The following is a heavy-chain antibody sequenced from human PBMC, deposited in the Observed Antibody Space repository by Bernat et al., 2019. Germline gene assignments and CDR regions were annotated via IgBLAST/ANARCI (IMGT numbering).Heavy chain of an antibody. V-gene: IGHV3-23*01. CDR1: GFTFRDYD. CDR2: ILGSGGGT. CDR3: AKEGRDIRDSYFDF. Sequence: EVNLLESGGTLVQPGVSLRLSCAASGFTFRDYDMGWVRQVPGKGLEWVSGILGSGGGTFYTDSVKGRFTISRDNSKDMLYLDMKSLRADDTAVYFCAKEGRDIRDSYFDFWGRGTLVTVSS. D-gene: IGHD2-21*02. J-gene: IGHJ4*02.